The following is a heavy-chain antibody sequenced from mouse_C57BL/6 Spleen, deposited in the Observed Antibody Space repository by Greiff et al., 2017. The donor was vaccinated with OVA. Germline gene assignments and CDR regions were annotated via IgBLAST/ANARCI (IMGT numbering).Heavy chain of an antibody. CDR3: ANYYSNYVY. Sequence: VQLQQSGAELAKPGASVKLSCKASGYTFTSYWMHWVKQRPGQGLEWIGYINPSSGFTKYNQKFKDKARLTADKSSSTAYMQLSSLTYEDSAVYYCANYYSNYVYWGQGTTRTVSS. J-gene: IGHJ2*01. CDR2: INPSSGFT. D-gene: IGHD2-5*01. CDR1: GYTFTSYW. V-gene: IGHV1-7*01.